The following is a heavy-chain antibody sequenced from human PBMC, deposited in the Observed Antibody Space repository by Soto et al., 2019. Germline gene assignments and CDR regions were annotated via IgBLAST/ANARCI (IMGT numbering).Heavy chain of an antibody. J-gene: IGHJ4*02. CDR1: GFTFSSYW. CDR2: IKQDGSEK. V-gene: IGHV3-7*01. CDR3: ARAQLQTPTWMPKGWGFDY. Sequence: EVQLVESGGGLVQPGGSLRLSCAASGFTFSSYWMSWVRQAPGKGLEWVANIKQDGSEKYYVDSVKGRFTISRDNAKNSLYLQMNSLRADDTAVYYCARAQLQTPTWMPKGWGFDYWCQGTLVTVS. D-gene: IGHD3-16*01.